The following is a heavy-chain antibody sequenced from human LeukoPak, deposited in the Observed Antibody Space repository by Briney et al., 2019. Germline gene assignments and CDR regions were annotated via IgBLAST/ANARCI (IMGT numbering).Heavy chain of an antibody. V-gene: IGHV3-15*01. J-gene: IGHJ1*01. Sequence: KPGGSLRLSCAVSEFTFSNTWMTCGRQAPGKGLEWVGRIKSKINGGTTDYAAPVRCRFTISRDYSKNTRYLQMNSLKTEDTGFAHCPTDAFPGGSTSEYSQPWGHGTLVTVSS. D-gene: IGHD3-3*02. CDR3: PTDAFPGGSTSEYSQP. CDR2: IKSKINGGTT. CDR1: EFTFSNTW.